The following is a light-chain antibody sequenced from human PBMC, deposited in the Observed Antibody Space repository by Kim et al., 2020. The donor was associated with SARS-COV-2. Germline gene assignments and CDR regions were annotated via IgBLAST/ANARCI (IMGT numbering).Light chain of an antibody. Sequence: GSPGQTASITCSGDKLGDEYACWYQQKPGQSPVLVIYQDSKRPSGIPERFSGSNSGNTATLTISGTQAMDEADYYCQAWDSSTVVFGGGTQLTVL. J-gene: IGLJ2*01. CDR2: QDS. CDR3: QAWDSSTVV. CDR1: KLGDEY. V-gene: IGLV3-1*01.